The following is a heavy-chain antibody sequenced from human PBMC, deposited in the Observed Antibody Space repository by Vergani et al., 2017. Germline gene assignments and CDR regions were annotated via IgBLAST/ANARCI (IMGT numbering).Heavy chain of an antibody. D-gene: IGHD1-26*01. Sequence: QVQLQESGPGLVKPSETLSLTCTVSGGSISSYYWSWIRQPAGKGLEWIGRIYTSGSTNYNPSLKSRVTISVDTSKNQFSLKLSSVTAADTAVYYCARGADGGSYFVYYYYGMDVWGQGTTVTVSS. CDR1: GGSISSYY. V-gene: IGHV4-4*07. CDR2: IYTSGST. J-gene: IGHJ6*02. CDR3: ARGADGGSYFVYYYYGMDV.